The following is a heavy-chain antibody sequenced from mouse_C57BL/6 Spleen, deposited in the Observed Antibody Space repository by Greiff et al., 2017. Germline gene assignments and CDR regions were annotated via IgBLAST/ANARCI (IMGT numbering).Heavy chain of an antibody. J-gene: IGHJ4*01. CDR1: GFTFSSYA. CDR3: ARGGVVTNYYAMDY. Sequence: DVQLVESGGGLVKPGGSLKLSCAASGFTFSSYAMSWVRQTPEKRLEWVATISDGGSYTYYPDNVKGRFTISRDNAKNNLYLQMSHLKSEDTAMYYWARGGVVTNYYAMDYWGQGTSVTVSS. CDR2: ISDGGSYT. D-gene: IGHD2-5*01. V-gene: IGHV5-4*01.